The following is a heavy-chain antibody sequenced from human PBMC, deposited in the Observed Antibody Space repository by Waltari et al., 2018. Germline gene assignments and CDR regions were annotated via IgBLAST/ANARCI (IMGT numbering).Heavy chain of an antibody. J-gene: IGHJ5*02. V-gene: IGHV3-74*01. Sequence: EVQLVESGGGLVQHGGSLRLSCAASGFPFSSYWMHWVRQVPGKGLVWVSRMNGDGTNILYADSVKGRFTISRDNAKNTLYLQMNSLRAEDTAVYYCARVRLGDYVISTWGQGTLVTVSS. CDR1: GFPFSSYW. CDR3: ARVRLGDYVIST. D-gene: IGHD4-17*01. CDR2: MNGDGTNI.